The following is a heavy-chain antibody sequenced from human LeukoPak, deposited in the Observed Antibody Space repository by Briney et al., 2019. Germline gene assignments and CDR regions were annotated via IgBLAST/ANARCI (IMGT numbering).Heavy chain of an antibody. Sequence: GGSLRLSCEASGITFSTSAMHWVRQGPGKGLEYVSGISDNGVGTYYVSSVKGRFTISRDNSKNTLYLQMDSLKDEDMAMYYCAREGHSSGYCGAFDIWGPGTMVTVSS. CDR1: GITFSTSA. J-gene: IGHJ3*02. D-gene: IGHD3-22*01. CDR2: ISDNGVGT. CDR3: AREGHSSGYCGAFDI. V-gene: IGHV3-64*01.